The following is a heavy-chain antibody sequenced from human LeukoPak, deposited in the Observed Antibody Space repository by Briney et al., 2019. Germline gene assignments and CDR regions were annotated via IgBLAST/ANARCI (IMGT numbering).Heavy chain of an antibody. CDR3: AREGEALDY. Sequence: AGGSLRLSWAVSGFTFSSYAMHWVRQAPVKGLEWVAIILYDGSKTYYADSVKGRFTISRDNSKNTLYLQMNSLRVEDTAMYYCAREGEALDYWGQGALVTVSS. D-gene: IGHD3-16*01. V-gene: IGHV3-30*04. CDR1: GFTFSSYA. CDR2: ILYDGSKT. J-gene: IGHJ4*02.